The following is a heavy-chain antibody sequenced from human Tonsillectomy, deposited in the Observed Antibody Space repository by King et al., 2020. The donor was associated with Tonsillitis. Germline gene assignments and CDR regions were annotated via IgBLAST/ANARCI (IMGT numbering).Heavy chain of an antibody. CDR3: ARPLPVGEILDY. J-gene: IGHJ4*02. Sequence: VQLVESGGGLVQPGGSLRLSCAASGFSFNTYWMTWVRQAPGKGLEWVANIKQDGSESHYVDSVKGRFTISRDNAKNSLYLHMNSLRAEDTAVYYCARPLPVGEILDYWGQGTLVTVSS. D-gene: IGHD3-16*01. V-gene: IGHV3-7*01. CDR2: IKQDGSES. CDR1: GFSFNTYW.